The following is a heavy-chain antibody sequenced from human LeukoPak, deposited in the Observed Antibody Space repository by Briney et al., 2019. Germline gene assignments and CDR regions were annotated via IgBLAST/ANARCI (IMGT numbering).Heavy chain of an antibody. CDR2: ISYDGSNK. Sequence: PGGSLRLSCAASGFTFSSYAMHWVRQAPGKGLEWVAVISYDGSNKYYADSVKGRFTISRDNSKNTLYLQMNSLRAEDTAVYYCARAGTMVRGVLDRFDYWGQGTLVTVSS. J-gene: IGHJ4*02. D-gene: IGHD3-10*01. CDR1: GFTFSSYA. CDR3: ARAGTMVRGVLDRFDY. V-gene: IGHV3-30*04.